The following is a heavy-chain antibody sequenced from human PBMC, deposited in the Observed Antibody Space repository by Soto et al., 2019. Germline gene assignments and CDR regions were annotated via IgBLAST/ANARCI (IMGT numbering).Heavy chain of an antibody. CDR2: IYYSGST. CDR3: ARDDVKGNQLLLGGFDY. Sequence: PSETLSLTCTVSGGSISSSSYYWGWIRQPPGKGLEWIGSIYYSGSTYYNPSLKSRVTISVDTSKNQFSLKLSSVTAADTAVYYCARDDVKGNQLLLGGFDYWGQGTLVTVSS. V-gene: IGHV4-39*02. D-gene: IGHD2-2*01. CDR1: GGSISSSSYY. J-gene: IGHJ4*02.